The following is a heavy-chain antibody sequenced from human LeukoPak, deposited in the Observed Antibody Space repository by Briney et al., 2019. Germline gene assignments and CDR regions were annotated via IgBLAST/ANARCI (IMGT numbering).Heavy chain of an antibody. CDR1: GGSISSGSYY. J-gene: IGHJ6*03. D-gene: IGHD1-1*01. CDR2: IYTSGST. CDR3: AREGSDWNRNYYYYYYMDV. Sequence: NPSETLSLTCTVSGGSISSGSYYWRWIRQPAGKGLEWIGRIYTSGSTNYNPSLKSRVTISVDTSKNQFSLKLSSVTAADTAVYYCAREGSDWNRNYYYYYYMDVWGKGTTVTVSS. V-gene: IGHV4-61*02.